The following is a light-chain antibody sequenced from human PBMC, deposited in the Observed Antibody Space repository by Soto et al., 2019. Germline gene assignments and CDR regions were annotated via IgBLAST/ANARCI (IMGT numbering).Light chain of an antibody. Sequence: DIQMTQSPPSLSASVGDRVTITCRATQSIRTYLNWYQQKPGKAPKVLISATSNLQSGVPSRFSGSGSGTDFTLTISSLQSEDFAVYYCQQYNNWPPITFGQGTRLEIK. V-gene: IGKV1-39*01. CDR1: QSIRTY. J-gene: IGKJ5*01. CDR2: ATS. CDR3: QQYNNWPPIT.